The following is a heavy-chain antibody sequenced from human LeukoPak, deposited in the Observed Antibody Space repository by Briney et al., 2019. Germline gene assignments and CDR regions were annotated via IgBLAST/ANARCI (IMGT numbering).Heavy chain of an antibody. CDR1: GYSISSGYY. CDR3: AREGRELSFLNFDY. D-gene: IGHD3-16*02. J-gene: IGHJ4*02. CDR2: IYHSGST. Sequence: SETLSLTCTVSGYSISSGYYWGWIRQPPGKGLEWIGSIYHSGSTYYNPSLKSRVTISVDTSKNQFSLKLSSVTAADTAVYYCAREGRELSFLNFDYWGQGTLVTVSS. V-gene: IGHV4-38-2*02.